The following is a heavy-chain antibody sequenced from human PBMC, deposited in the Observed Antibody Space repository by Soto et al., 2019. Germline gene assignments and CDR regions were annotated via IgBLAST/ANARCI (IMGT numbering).Heavy chain of an antibody. J-gene: IGHJ3*02. D-gene: IGHD3-3*01. CDR1: VFTFSSYS. Sequence: GGSLRLSCAASVFTFSSYSMNWVRQAPGKGLEWVSSISSSSSYIYYADSVKGRFTISRDNAKNSLYLQMNSLRAEDTAVYYCARVTDYDFWSGFPDDAFDIWGQGTMVTVSS. CDR3: ARVTDYDFWSGFPDDAFDI. V-gene: IGHV3-21*01. CDR2: ISSSSSYI.